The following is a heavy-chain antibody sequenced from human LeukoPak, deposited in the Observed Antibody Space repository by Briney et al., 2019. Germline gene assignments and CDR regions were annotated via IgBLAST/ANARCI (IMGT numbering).Heavy chain of an antibody. V-gene: IGHV4-59*01. Sequence: SETLSLTCTVSGGSISSYYWSWIRQPPGKGLEWIWYIYYSGSTNYNPSLKSRVTISVDTSKNHFSLKLSSVTAADTAVYYCARLRGYSGYDPYYYGMDVWGQGTTVTVSS. CDR3: ARLRGYSGYDPYYYGMDV. D-gene: IGHD5-12*01. J-gene: IGHJ6*02. CDR1: GGSISSYY. CDR2: IYYSGST.